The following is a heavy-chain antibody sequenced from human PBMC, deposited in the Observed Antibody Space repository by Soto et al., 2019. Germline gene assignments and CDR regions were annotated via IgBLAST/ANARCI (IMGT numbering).Heavy chain of an antibody. D-gene: IGHD2-2*01. V-gene: IGHV4-59*02. J-gene: IGHJ6*02. CDR1: GASVNNDY. CDR3: ARGGIRYCISTSCYYPENYYYYGMDV. Sequence: PSETLSLTCTVSGASVNNDYWTWIRQSAGKGLECIGYISYSGTINYNPSFRSRVSMSLDTSKNQFYLRLSSVAAEDTAVYYCARGGIRYCISTSCYYPENYYYYGMDVWGQGTTVTVSS. CDR2: ISYSGTI.